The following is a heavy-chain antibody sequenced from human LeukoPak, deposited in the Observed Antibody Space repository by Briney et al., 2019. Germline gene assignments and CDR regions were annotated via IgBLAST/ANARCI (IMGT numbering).Heavy chain of an antibody. CDR3: ARGSEDYYYYGMDV. CDR2: IYYSGST. Sequence: SETLSLTCTVSGGSISSSSYYWGWIRQPPGKGLEWIGSIYYSGSTYYNPSLKSRVTISVDTSKNQFSLKLSSVTAADTAVYYCARGSEDYYYYGMDVWGQGTTVTVSS. CDR1: GGSISSSSYY. V-gene: IGHV4-39*07. J-gene: IGHJ6*02.